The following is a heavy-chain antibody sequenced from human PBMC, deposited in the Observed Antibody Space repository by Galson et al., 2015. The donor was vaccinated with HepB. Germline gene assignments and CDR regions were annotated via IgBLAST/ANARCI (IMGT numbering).Heavy chain of an antibody. CDR2: ISGNGDSK. D-gene: IGHD5-18*01. J-gene: IGHJ5*01. CDR1: GFSFDTHG. Sequence: SLRLSCAASGFSFDTHGMSWVRQAPGRGLEWISGISGNGDSKFYADSVKGRFTVSRDNSNNRLYLQMKSLRAEDAGLYLCAKGYGLFDSWGQGILVTVSS. V-gene: IGHV3-23*01. CDR3: AKGYGLFDS.